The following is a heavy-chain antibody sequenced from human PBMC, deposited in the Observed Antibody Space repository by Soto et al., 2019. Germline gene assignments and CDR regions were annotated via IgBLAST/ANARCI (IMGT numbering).Heavy chain of an antibody. D-gene: IGHD3-9*01. Sequence: EVQLVESGGGLVQPGRSLRVSCEASGFTFDDYAMHWVRQAPGKGLEWVSGISWNRRSIGYADSVKGRFTISRDSAKNSLYLQMKTLRPEDTAFNYCARVDSQDFDWMQPFRLWGQGTLVTVSS. J-gene: IGHJ4*02. CDR3: ARVDSQDFDWMQPFRL. V-gene: IGHV3-9*01. CDR2: ISWNRRSI. CDR1: GFTFDDYA.